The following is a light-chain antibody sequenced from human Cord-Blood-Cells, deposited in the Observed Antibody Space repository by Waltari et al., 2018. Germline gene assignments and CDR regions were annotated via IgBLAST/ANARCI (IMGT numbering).Light chain of an antibody. CDR2: DVI. J-gene: IGLJ1*01. Sequence: QSALTQPASVSGSPGQSITISCTGTSSDVGGSNYVSWYQQHPGKAPKLMIYDVINRPSGVSNRFSGSKSGNTASLTISALQAEDESDYYCSSYTSSSTYVFGTGTKVTVL. CDR1: SSDVGGSNY. V-gene: IGLV2-14*01. CDR3: SSYTSSSTYV.